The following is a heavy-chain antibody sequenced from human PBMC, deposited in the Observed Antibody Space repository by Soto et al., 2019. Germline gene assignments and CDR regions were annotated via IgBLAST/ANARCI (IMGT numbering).Heavy chain of an antibody. D-gene: IGHD2-15*01. Sequence: QLQLQESGPGLLKSSETLSLTCTVSNGSISRRSYYWAWIRQPPGRGLEWIGSIFYSGGTYHNPSLKSRVTMSKDTFKYQFSLSLSSVTAADLAVYYCASQVVSSRHFDYWGQGALVTVSS. J-gene: IGHJ4*02. CDR2: IFYSGGT. CDR3: ASQVVSSRHFDY. V-gene: IGHV4-39*01. CDR1: NGSISRRSYY.